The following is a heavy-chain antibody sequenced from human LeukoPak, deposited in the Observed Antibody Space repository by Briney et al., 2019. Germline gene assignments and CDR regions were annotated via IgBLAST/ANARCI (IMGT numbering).Heavy chain of an antibody. CDR3: AREHIAADTRDAFDI. CDR1: GGSIKITNW. J-gene: IGHJ3*02. D-gene: IGHD6-13*01. Sequence: SETLAPTCAVSGGSIKITNWGGWVRPPPREGLEWGGEIHHTGGTNYNPFLKSRVTISLEKSKNQFSVKLSSVTAADTAVYYCAREHIAADTRDAFDIWGQGTLVTVSS. CDR2: IHHTGGT. V-gene: IGHV4-4*02.